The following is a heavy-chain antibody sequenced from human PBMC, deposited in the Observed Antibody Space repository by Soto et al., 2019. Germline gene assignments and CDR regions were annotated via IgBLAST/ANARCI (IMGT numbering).Heavy chain of an antibody. CDR2: ISIDGSRK. CDR3: EKGTGARPRLPGAY. CDR1: GFTVSNSD. Sequence: GGSLRLSCAASGFTVSNSDMHWVRQAPGKGLEWLAHISIDGSRKYYADSVKGRFTISRGNSRNTLDLQMNSLRAEDTAVYYCEKGTGARPRLPGAYLGQGTLDTVSS. V-gene: IGHV3-30*18. D-gene: IGHD1-26*01. J-gene: IGHJ4*02.